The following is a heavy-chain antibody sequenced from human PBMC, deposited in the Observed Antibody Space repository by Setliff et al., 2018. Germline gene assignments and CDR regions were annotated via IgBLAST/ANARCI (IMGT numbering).Heavy chain of an antibody. D-gene: IGHD3-16*01. CDR3: ARDRGGGLYDY. CDR1: GFSLRIFW. Sequence: GGSLRLSCAASGFSLRIFWMSWVRQTQGKGLEWVATIKQDGSEKFYADSVKSRFTISRDNAKNSLFLQMNSLRAEDTAIYFCARDRGGGLYDYWGLGTLVTVSS. J-gene: IGHJ4*02. CDR2: IKQDGSEK. V-gene: IGHV3-7*01.